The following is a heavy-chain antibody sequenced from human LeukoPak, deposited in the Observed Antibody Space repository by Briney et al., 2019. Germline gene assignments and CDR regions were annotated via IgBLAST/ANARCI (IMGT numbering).Heavy chain of an antibody. D-gene: IGHD3-22*01. CDR2: IYTSGST. V-gene: IGHV4-4*07. J-gene: IGHJ4*02. CDR1: GGSISSYY. CDR3: ARDSSGYYLTFDY. Sequence: SETLSLTCNVSGGSISSYYWSWIRQSAGKGLEWIGRIYTSGSTNYNPSLKSRVTMSVDTSKNQFSLKLSSVTAADTAMYYCARDSSGYYLTFDYWGQGTLVTVSS.